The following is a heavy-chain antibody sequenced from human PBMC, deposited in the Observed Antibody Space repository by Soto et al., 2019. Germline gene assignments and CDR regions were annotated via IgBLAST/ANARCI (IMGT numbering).Heavy chain of an antibody. CDR3: ARARKATYITGGFDS. D-gene: IGHD3-3*01. V-gene: IGHV4-59*01. Sequence: QVQLQESGPGLVKPSETLSLTCSVSGGSISDYYWSWIRQSPEKGLEYIAYSSYGGITILNGALTGRVTMSIDTSKNQFSLKATSLTAADTAVYYCARARKATYITGGFDSWGQGTLVTVSS. CDR1: GGSISDYY. J-gene: IGHJ4*02. CDR2: SSYGGIT.